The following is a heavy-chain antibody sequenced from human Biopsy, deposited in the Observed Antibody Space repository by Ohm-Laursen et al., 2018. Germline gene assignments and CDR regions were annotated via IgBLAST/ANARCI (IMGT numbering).Heavy chain of an antibody. CDR3: ARGRRLPAAISSYYYAMDV. Sequence: SSVNVSCTLSGGSFSSYAISWGRQAPGQGLEWMGGIIPFFGTPNYAQMFQGRVTITADTSTSTAYMELSSMRSDDTAVYYCARGRRLPAAISSYYYAMDVWGQGTTVTVSS. CDR2: IIPFFGTP. CDR1: GGSFSSYA. V-gene: IGHV1-69*06. D-gene: IGHD2-2*01. J-gene: IGHJ6*02.